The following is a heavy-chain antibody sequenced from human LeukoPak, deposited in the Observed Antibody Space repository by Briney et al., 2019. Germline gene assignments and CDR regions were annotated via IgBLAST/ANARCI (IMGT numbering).Heavy chain of an antibody. Sequence: PGASLRLSCAASGFTVSSNYMSWVRQAPGKGLEWVSVIYSGGNTYYADSVKGRFTISRDNSKNTLYLQMNSLRAEDTAVYYCARAPGYSYGYYYYYYMDVWGKGTTVTVSS. D-gene: IGHD5-18*01. CDR2: IYSGGNT. CDR3: ARAPGYSYGYYYYYYMDV. V-gene: IGHV3-53*01. CDR1: GFTVSSNY. J-gene: IGHJ6*03.